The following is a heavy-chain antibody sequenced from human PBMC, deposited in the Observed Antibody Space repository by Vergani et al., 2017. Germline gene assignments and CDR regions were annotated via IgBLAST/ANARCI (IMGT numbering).Heavy chain of an antibody. D-gene: IGHD6-13*01. V-gene: IGHV1-69*18. Sequence: QVQLVQSGAEVKKPGSSVKVSCKASGGTFSSYAISWVRQAPGQGLEWMGRIIPIFGTANYAQKFQGRVTITADEYTRTAYMELSSLRSEDTAVYYCARYSSYSRPPEYYFDYWGQGTLVTVSS. CDR3: ARYSSYSRPPEYYFDY. J-gene: IGHJ4*02. CDR2: IIPIFGTA. CDR1: GGTFSSYA.